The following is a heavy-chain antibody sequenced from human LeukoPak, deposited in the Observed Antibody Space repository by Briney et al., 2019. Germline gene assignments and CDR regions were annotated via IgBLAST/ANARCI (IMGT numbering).Heavy chain of an antibody. J-gene: IGHJ4*02. Sequence: GESLKISCKGSGYSFTNYWIGWVRQMPGKGLEWMGIIYPGDSDTRYSPSFQGQVTISADKSISTAYLQWSSLKASDTAMYYCARQYYYETSGYYGLDYWGQGTLVTVSS. V-gene: IGHV5-51*01. D-gene: IGHD3-22*01. CDR3: ARQYYYETSGYYGLDY. CDR2: IYPGDSDT. CDR1: GYSFTNYW.